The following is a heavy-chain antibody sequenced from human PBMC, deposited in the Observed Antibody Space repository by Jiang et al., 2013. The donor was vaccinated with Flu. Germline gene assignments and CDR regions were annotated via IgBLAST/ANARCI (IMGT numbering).Heavy chain of an antibody. D-gene: IGHD2-2*02. CDR2: ISGSGGST. CDR1: GFTFSSYA. V-gene: IGHV3-23*04. CDR3: ADAGATGYCSSTSCYRGAGQFDY. Sequence: LVESGGGLVQPGGSLRLSCAASGFTFSSYAMSWVRQAPGKGLEWVSAISGSGGSTYYADSVKGRFTISRDNSKNTLYLQMNSLRAEDTAVYYCADAGATGYCSSTSCYRGAGQFDYWGQGTLVTVSS. J-gene: IGHJ4*02.